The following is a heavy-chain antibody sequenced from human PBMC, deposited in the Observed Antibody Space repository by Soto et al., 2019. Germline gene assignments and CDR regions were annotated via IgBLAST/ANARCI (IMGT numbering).Heavy chain of an antibody. J-gene: IGHJ4*02. CDR3: ARTSRFDC. CDR1: CGSFSSYY. V-gene: IGHV4-34*01. D-gene: IGHD6-6*01. CDR2: INHSGST. Sequence: SETLSLTCAVYCGSFSSYYWSWIRQPPGKGLEWIGEINHSGSTNYNPSLKSRVTMSVDTSKNQFPLKLSSVTAADTAVYYCARTSRFDCWGQGTLVTVSS.